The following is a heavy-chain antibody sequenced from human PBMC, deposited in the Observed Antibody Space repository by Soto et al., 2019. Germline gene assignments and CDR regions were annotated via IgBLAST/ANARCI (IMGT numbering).Heavy chain of an antibody. CDR3: ASLIAASDAYDV. V-gene: IGHV5-51*01. CDR2: IYPGDSDT. J-gene: IGHJ3*01. CDR1: GYSFPNYW. D-gene: IGHD6-13*01. Sequence: PGESLKISCKGSGYSFPNYWIGWVRQMPGKGLEWMGIIYPGDSDTRYSPSLQGQVTISADKSVSTAYLQWNSLKASDTAMYYCASLIAASDAYDVWGQGTMVTVSS.